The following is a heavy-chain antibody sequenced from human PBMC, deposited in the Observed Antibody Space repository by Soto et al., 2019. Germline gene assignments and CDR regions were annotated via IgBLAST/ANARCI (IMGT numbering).Heavy chain of an antibody. Sequence: PGGSLRLSCAASGFTFDDYAMHWVRQAPGKGLEWVSGISWNSGSIGYADSVKGRFTISRVNAKNSLYLQMNSLRAEDTALYYCAKMASGSGYDYYYFDYWGQGTLVTVSS. D-gene: IGHD5-12*01. CDR1: GFTFDDYA. V-gene: IGHV3-9*01. CDR2: ISWNSGSI. J-gene: IGHJ4*02. CDR3: AKMASGSGYDYYYFDY.